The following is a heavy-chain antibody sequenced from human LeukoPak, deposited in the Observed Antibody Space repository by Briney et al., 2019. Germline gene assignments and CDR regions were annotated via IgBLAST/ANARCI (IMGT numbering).Heavy chain of an antibody. J-gene: IGHJ3*02. V-gene: IGHV3-66*01. CDR1: EFSVGSNY. CDR3: ARIGTRIGAFDI. D-gene: IGHD6-13*01. CDR2: IYSGGST. Sequence: GGSLRLSCAASEFSVGSNYMTWVRQAPGKGLEWVSLIYSGGSTYYADSVKGRFTISRDNSKNTLYLQMNSLRAEDTAVYYCARIGTRIGAFDIWGQGTMVTVSS.